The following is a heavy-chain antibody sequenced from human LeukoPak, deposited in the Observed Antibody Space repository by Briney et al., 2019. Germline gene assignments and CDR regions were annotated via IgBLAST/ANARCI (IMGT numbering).Heavy chain of an antibody. Sequence: SETLSLTCTVSGGSISSYYWSWIRQPPGKGLEWIGYIYYSGNTNYNPSLKSRVSISIDTSKNQFSLQLSSVTAADTAVYYCARDRDSSGLRDFDLWGRSTLVTVSA. CDR1: GGSISSYY. CDR3: ARDRDSSGLRDFDL. J-gene: IGHJ2*01. V-gene: IGHV4-59*01. D-gene: IGHD3-22*01. CDR2: IYYSGNT.